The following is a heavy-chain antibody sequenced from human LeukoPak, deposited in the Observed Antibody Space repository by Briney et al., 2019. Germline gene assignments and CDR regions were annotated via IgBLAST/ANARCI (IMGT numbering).Heavy chain of an antibody. CDR1: GGSISSSSDY. V-gene: IGHV4-39*07. CDR3: ARRQLWLLAFDI. D-gene: IGHD5-18*01. J-gene: IGHJ3*02. CDR2: FFYSGST. Sequence: SETLSLTCTVSGGSISSSSDYWGWIRQPPGKGLEWIGSFFYSGSTYYNPSLKSRVTISVDTSKNQFSLRLSSVTAADTAVYYCARRQLWLLAFDIWGQGTMVTVSS.